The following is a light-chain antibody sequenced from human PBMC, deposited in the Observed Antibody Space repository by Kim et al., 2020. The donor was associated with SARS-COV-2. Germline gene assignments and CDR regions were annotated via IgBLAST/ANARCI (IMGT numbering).Light chain of an antibody. V-gene: IGLV2-11*01. CDR1: SSDVGGYNY. CDR3: CSYAGSYGVV. J-gene: IGLJ2*01. CDR2: DVS. Sequence: QSALTQPRSVSGSPGQSVTISCTGTSSDVGGYNYVSWYQQHPGKAPKLVIYDVSKRPSGVPDRFSGSKSGNTASLTISGLQAEDEADYYCCSYAGSYGVVFGGGTQLNVL.